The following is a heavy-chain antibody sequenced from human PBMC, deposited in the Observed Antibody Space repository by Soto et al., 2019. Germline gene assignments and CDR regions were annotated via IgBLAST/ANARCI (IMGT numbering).Heavy chain of an antibody. J-gene: IGHJ5*02. V-gene: IGHV3-15*01. CDR2: IKSKTDGGTT. CDR3: TTVPQVTIFGVVIRARVKHYGFDP. D-gene: IGHD3-3*01. CDR1: GFTFSNAW. Sequence: PGGSLRLSCAASGFTFSNAWMSWVRQAPGKGLEWVGRIKSKTDGGTTDYAAPVKGRFTISRDDSKNTLYLQMNSLKTEDTAVYYCTTVPQVTIFGVVIRARVKHYGFDPWGQGTLVTVSS.